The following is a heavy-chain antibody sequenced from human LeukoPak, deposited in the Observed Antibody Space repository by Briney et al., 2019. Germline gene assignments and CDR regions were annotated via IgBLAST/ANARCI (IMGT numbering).Heavy chain of an antibody. CDR3: ARGRAYYDFWSGYYPRWFDP. CDR2: INHSGST. J-gene: IGHJ5*02. D-gene: IGHD3-3*01. V-gene: IGHV4-34*01. Sequence: SETLSPTCAVYGGSFRGYYWSWIRQPPGKGLEWIGEINHSGSTNYNPSLKIRGTISVDTFKTQFSLKLSSVTAADTAVYYCARGRAYYDFWSGYYPRWFDPWGQGTLVTVSS. CDR1: GGSFRGYY.